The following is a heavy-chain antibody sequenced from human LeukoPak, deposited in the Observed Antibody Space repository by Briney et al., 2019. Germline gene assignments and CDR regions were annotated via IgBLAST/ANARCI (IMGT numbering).Heavy chain of an antibody. J-gene: IGHJ6*03. D-gene: IGHD5-12*01. CDR2: IRYDGSNK. V-gene: IGHV3-30*02. CDR1: GFTFSSYG. CDR3: ARSQIVATNYYYYYMDV. Sequence: GGSLRLSCVASGFTFSSYGMHWVRQAPGRGLEWVAFIRYDGSNKYYVDSVKGRFTISRDNAKNSLYLQMNSLRAEDTAVYYCARSQIVATNYYYYYMDVWGKGTTVTVSS.